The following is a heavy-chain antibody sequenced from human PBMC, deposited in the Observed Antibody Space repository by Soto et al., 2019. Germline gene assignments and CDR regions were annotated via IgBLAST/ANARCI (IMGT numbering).Heavy chain of an antibody. V-gene: IGHV4-31*03. CDR2: IYYSGST. CDR3: ARDRPHYYGSGSHGMDV. J-gene: IGHJ6*02. CDR1: GGSISSGGYY. Sequence: QVQLQESGPGLVKPSQTLSLTCTVSGGSISSGGYYWSWIRQHPGKGLEWIGYIYYSGSTYYNPSLKSRVTISVDTSKNQFSLKLSSVTTADTAVYYCARDRPHYYGSGSHGMDVWGQGTTVTVSS. D-gene: IGHD3-10*01.